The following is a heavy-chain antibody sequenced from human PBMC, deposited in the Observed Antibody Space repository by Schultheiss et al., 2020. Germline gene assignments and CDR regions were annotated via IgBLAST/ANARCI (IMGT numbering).Heavy chain of an antibody. CDR1: GFTFSYYY. V-gene: IGHV3-11*04. D-gene: IGHD6-6*01. CDR2: IGSSSSTI. CDR3: ARERVQLGRVLDP. Sequence: GGSLRLSCAASGFTFSYYYMSGVRQAPGKGLEWVSYIGSSSSTIYYADSVKGRFTISRDNAKNSLYLQMNSLRAEDTAVYYCARERVQLGRVLDPWGQGTLVTVSS. J-gene: IGHJ5*02.